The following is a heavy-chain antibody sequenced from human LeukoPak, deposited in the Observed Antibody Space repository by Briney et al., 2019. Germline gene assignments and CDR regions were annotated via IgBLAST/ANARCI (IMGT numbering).Heavy chain of an antibody. CDR1: GFTFSSYS. CDR3: ARDNAAAAGTRFDY. D-gene: IGHD6-13*01. CDR2: ISSSSSYI. V-gene: IGHV3-21*01. J-gene: IGHJ4*02. Sequence: GGSLSLSCAASGFTFSSYSMNWVRQAPGKGLEWVSSISSSSSYIYYADSVKGRFTISRDNAKNSLYLQMNSLRAEDTAVYYCARDNAAAAGTRFDYWGQGTLVTVSS.